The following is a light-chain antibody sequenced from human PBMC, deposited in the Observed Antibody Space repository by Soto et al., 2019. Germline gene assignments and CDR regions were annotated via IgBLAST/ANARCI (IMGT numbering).Light chain of an antibody. CDR1: QSVSTN. V-gene: IGKV3-15*01. Sequence: IVMTQSPATLSVSPGERVTLSCRASQSVSTNLAWYQQKPGQPPRLLIYGASTRATGIPGRFSGSGSDREFTLTISGLQSEDFAAYYCQQYKNWPLFGQGTRLEIK. CDR3: QQYKNWPL. CDR2: GAS. J-gene: IGKJ5*01.